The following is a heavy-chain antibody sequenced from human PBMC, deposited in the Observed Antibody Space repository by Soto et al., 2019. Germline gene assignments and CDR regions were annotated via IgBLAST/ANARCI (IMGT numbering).Heavy chain of an antibody. Sequence: QVQLQQWGAGLLKPSETLSLTCAVYGGSFSGYYWSWIRQPPGKGLEWIGEINHSGSTNYNPSLXGRVTISVDTXXNXFXXQLSSVTAADTAVYYCARGPLYMVRGVIALYYFDYWGQGTLVTVSS. CDR2: INHSGST. D-gene: IGHD3-10*01. CDR3: ARGPLYMVRGVIALYYFDY. J-gene: IGHJ4*02. V-gene: IGHV4-34*01. CDR1: GGSFSGYY.